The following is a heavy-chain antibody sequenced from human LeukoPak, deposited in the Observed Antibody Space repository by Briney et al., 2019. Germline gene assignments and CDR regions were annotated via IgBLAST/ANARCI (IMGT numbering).Heavy chain of an antibody. V-gene: IGHV1-69*05. J-gene: IGHJ3*02. CDR3: ARVHPASIAAAATGAFDI. CDR1: DYTFRSHG. D-gene: IGHD6-13*01. Sequence: SVKVSCKASDYTFRSHGISWVRQVPGQGLEWIVGIIPIFGTANYAQKFQGRVTITTDESTSTAYMELSSLRSEDTAVYYCARVHPASIAAAATGAFDIWGQGTMVTVSS. CDR2: IIPIFGTA.